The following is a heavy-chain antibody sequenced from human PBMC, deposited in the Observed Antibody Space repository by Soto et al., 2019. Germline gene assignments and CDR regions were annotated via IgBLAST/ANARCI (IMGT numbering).Heavy chain of an antibody. CDR1: GYSISSGYY. J-gene: IGHJ6*02. D-gene: IGHD3-3*01. Sequence: SETLSLTCAVSGYSISSGYYWGWIRQPPGKGLEWIGSIYHSGSTYYNPSLKSRVTISVDTSKNQFSLKLSSVTAADTAVYYCATDRITIFGVVIPYYYYYSMDVWGQGTTVTVSS. CDR3: ATDRITIFGVVIPYYYYYSMDV. CDR2: IYHSGST. V-gene: IGHV4-38-2*02.